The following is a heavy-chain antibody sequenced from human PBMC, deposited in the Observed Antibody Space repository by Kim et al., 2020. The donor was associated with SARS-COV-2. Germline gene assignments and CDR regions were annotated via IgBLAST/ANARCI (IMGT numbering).Heavy chain of an antibody. V-gene: IGHV3-33*01. CDR1: GITFSTYG. Sequence: GGSLRLSCAASGITFSTYGMHWVRQSPGKGLEWVATIWYDGSNKDYADSVKGRFTISRDNSKNTLYLQMSGLRAEDAAVYYCAREGLLPIATIRPHY. D-gene: IGHD1-26*01. CDR3: AREGLLPIATIRPHY. J-gene: IGHJ4*01. CDR2: IWYDGSNK.